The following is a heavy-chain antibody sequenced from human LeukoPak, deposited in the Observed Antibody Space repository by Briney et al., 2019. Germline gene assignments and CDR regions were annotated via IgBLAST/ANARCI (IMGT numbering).Heavy chain of an antibody. J-gene: IGHJ4*02. CDR1: GFTFSSYA. D-gene: IGHD6-19*01. CDR3: AKDARRTFGLSSGLYRGSYYFDY. CDR2: ISSSSSYI. V-gene: IGHV3-21*01. Sequence: GGSLRLSCATSGFTFSSYAMSWVRQAPGKGLEWVSSISSSSSYIYYADSVKGRFTISRDNAKNSLYLQMNSLRAEDTAVYYCAKDARRTFGLSSGLYRGSYYFDYWGQGTLVTVSS.